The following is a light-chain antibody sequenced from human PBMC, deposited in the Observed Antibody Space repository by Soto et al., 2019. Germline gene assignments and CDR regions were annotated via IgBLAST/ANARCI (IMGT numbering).Light chain of an antibody. V-gene: IGLV2-14*03. CDR2: DVT. J-gene: IGLJ1*01. CDR3: SSYTRSSSYV. Sequence: QSVLTQPASVSGSPGQSITISCTGTSSDVGGYKYIYWYQHHPEKAPKLIIYDVTNQPSGISNRFSGSKSGNTASLTISWLWAEDEADYYCSSYTRSSSYVFGTGTKLTVL. CDR1: SSDVGGYKY.